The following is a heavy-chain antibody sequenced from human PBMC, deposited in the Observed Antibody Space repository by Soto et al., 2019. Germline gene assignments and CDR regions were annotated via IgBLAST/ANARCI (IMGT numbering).Heavy chain of an antibody. CDR3: ARGDIVVVPAVMGYYYYMDV. D-gene: IGHD2-2*01. Sequence: SETLSLTCAVYGGSFSGYYWSWIRQPPGKGLEWIGEINHSGSTNYNPSLKSRVTISVDTSKNQFSLKLSSVTAADTAVYYCARGDIVVVPAVMGYYYYMDVWGKGTTVTV. CDR2: INHSGST. V-gene: IGHV4-34*01. J-gene: IGHJ6*03. CDR1: GGSFSGYY.